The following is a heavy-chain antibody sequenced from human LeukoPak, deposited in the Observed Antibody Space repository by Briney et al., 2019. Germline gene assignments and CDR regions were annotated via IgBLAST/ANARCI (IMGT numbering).Heavy chain of an antibody. D-gene: IGHD2-15*01. V-gene: IGHV4-38-2*02. CDR1: GYSITSGYY. Sequence: TETLSLTCTVSGYSITSGYYWAWIRQSPGMGLEWIGSIYHSGNTYYNPSLKSRVIILVDTSKNQFSLQLGSVTPTDTAVYYCARAGYCSGVSCYSAVPGKYWGQGALVTVSS. J-gene: IGHJ4*02. CDR3: ARAGYCSGVSCYSAVPGKY. CDR2: IYHSGNT.